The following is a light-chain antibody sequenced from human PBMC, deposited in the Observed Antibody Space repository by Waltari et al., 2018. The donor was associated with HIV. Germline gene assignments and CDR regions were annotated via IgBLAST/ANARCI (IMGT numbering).Light chain of an antibody. CDR1: SSNIGTNY. CDR2: RNS. V-gene: IGLV1-47*01. CDR3: SAWDDSLSGRV. J-gene: IGLJ3*02. Sequence: QSVLTQPPSASGTPGPRVTISCSGSSSNIGTNYIYWYQQLPGTPPKLLIYRNSQRPSGVPDRFSGSKSGTSASLAISDLRSEDEADYYCSAWDDSLSGRVFGGGTKLTVL.